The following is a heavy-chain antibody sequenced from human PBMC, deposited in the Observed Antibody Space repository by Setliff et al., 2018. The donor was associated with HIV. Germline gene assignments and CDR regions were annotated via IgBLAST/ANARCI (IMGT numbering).Heavy chain of an antibody. J-gene: IGHJ3*02. CDR1: GDSITHSFYF. D-gene: IGHD3-22*01. Sequence: SETLSLTCTVSGDSITHSFYFWAWSRQPQGKWLEGIGSIYYGGIIDYNPSLKSRVPISVDKPKNQFSLRLDSVTAADTAVYYCAGDWDYDRSSSYCRAFDIWGQGTMVTVSS. CDR2: IYYGGII. V-gene: IGHV4-39*07. CDR3: AGDWDYDRSSSYCRAFDI.